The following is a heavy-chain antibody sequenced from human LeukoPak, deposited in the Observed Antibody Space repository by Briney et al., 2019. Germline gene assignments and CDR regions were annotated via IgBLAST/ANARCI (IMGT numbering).Heavy chain of an antibody. CDR1: GFTFDDYA. D-gene: IGHD2-15*01. CDR2: ISWNSGSI. CDR3: AKDIGSIVVVVAATQGFDY. V-gene: IGHV3-9*01. Sequence: GGSLRLSCAASGFTFDDYAMHWVRQAPGKGLEWVSGISWNSGSIGYADSVKGRFTISRDNAKNSLYLQMNSLRAEDTALYYCAKDIGSIVVVVAATQGFDYWGQGTLVTVSS. J-gene: IGHJ4*02.